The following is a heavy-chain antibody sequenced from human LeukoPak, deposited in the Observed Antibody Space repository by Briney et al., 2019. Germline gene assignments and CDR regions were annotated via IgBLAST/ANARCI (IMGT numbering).Heavy chain of an antibody. CDR2: ISSGSSYT. V-gene: IGHV3-21*04. CDR1: GFTLCSSS. CDR3: AKRSGINYGFFDS. Sequence: GGFLRLSWGAPGFTLCSSSMNWGRQAPGEGVGLGSSISSGSSYTYYADSVKGRFTISRDNAKNSAYLQMNSLRSEDTAVYYCAKRSGINYGFFDSWGQGTLVTVSS. D-gene: IGHD1-26*01. J-gene: IGHJ4*02.